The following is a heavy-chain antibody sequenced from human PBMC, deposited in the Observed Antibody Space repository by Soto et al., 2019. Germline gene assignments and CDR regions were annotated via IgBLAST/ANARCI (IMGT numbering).Heavy chain of an antibody. CDR3: PNGSCFGADCYPTPYFDF. V-gene: IGHV2-5*02. CDR1: GFSLSTTEEG. D-gene: IGHD2-21*02. Sequence: QITLKESGPTLVKPTQTLTLTCTFSGFSLSTTEEGVGWIRQPPGKAPEWLALIYWDDDKRYSPSLKTRLTITKDTSKNQVVLTVTNVDPVDTATYSCPNGSCFGADCYPTPYFDFWGQGILVTVSS. CDR2: IYWDDDK. J-gene: IGHJ4*02.